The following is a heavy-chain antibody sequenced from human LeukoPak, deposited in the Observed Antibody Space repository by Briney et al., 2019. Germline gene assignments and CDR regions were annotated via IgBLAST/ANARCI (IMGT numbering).Heavy chain of an antibody. CDR1: GDSISRSNW. Sequence: SETLSLTCAVSGDSISRSNWWSWVRQPPGKGLEWIGEISHSENTNYNPSLKSRVTISADKSKNQLSLKLSSVTAADTAVYYCARRLVGASRDLDYWGQGTLVTVSS. CDR2: ISHSENT. D-gene: IGHD1-26*01. CDR3: ARRLVGASRDLDY. J-gene: IGHJ4*02. V-gene: IGHV4-4*02.